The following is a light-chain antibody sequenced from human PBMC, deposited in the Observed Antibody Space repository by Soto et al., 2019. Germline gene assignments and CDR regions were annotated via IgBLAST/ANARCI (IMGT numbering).Light chain of an antibody. CDR3: ASFRSGTILV. Sequence: QSVLTQPASVSGSPGQSVTISCTGPRSDIGDSNFISWYQRSPGKAPSLLIYEVNNRPSGVSKRFSGSKAGNTASLTISGLLDDDEADYFCASFRSGTILVFGSGTKVTVL. J-gene: IGLJ1*01. CDR2: EVN. CDR1: RSDIGDSNF. V-gene: IGLV2-14*01.